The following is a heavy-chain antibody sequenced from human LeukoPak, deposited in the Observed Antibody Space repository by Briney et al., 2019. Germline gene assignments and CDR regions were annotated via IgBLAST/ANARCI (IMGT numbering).Heavy chain of an antibody. V-gene: IGHV4-30-4*08. CDR3: ARGHCSSTSCYRFDP. D-gene: IGHD2-2*01. CDR2: IYYSGST. Sequence: SETLSLTCSVSGGSISSGDYYWTWIRQPPGKGLEWIGYIYYSGSTYYNPSLKSRVIISVDTSKNQFSLKLSSVTAADTAVYFCARGHCSSTSCYRFDPWGQGTLVSVSS. CDR1: GGSISSGDYY. J-gene: IGHJ5*02.